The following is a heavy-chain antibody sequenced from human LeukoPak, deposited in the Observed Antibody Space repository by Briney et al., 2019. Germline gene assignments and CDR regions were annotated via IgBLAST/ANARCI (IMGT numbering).Heavy chain of an antibody. CDR3: ARGGEWELPFDY. CDR1: GYTFTSYD. D-gene: IGHD1-26*01. V-gene: IGHV1-8*01. Sequence: ASVKVSCKASGYTFTSYDINWVRPATGQGLEWMGWMNPNSGNTGYAQKFQGRVTMTRNTSISTAYMELSSLRSEDTAVYYCARGGEWELPFDYWGQGTLVTVSS. CDR2: MNPNSGNT. J-gene: IGHJ4*02.